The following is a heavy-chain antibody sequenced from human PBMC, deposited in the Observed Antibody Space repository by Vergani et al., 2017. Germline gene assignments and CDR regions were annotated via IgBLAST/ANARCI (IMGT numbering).Heavy chain of an antibody. J-gene: IGHJ1*01. CDR1: GFTSSYYG. CDR2: ISYDGTQK. CDR3: ETKSGGTPGCQIGYFRE. D-gene: IGHD2-15*01. Sequence: QVHLVESGGGVVQPGRSLRLSCVVSGFTSSYYGMHWVRQAPGKGLEGVAVISYDGTQKYYADSVKGRFTISRDNSKSTLYLQMNSLRTEDTAVYYCETKSGGTPGCQIGYFREWGQGTLVTVSS. V-gene: IGHV3-30*03.